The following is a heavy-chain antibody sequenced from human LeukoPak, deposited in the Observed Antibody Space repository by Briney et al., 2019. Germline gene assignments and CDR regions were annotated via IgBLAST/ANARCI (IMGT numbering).Heavy chain of an antibody. D-gene: IGHD3-22*01. J-gene: IGHJ4*02. CDR1: GFTFSDYY. Sequence: GGSLRLSCAASGFTFSDYYMSWIRQAPGKGLEWVSYISSSSSYTNYADSVKGRFTISRDNAKNSLYLQMNSLRAEDTAVYYCARDYYDSSHIDYWGQGTLVTVSS. CDR2: ISSSSSYT. V-gene: IGHV3-11*06. CDR3: ARDYYDSSHIDY.